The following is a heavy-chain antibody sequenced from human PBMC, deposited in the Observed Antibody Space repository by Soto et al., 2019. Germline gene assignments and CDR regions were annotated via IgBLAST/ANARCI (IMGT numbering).Heavy chain of an antibody. Sequence: QVHLLESGPGLVKPSQTLSLTCSVSGDSISTVDYFWAWIRQPPGQALEYIGYIYKSTTTYYNPSCESRVAISLDTSKSQFSLNVTSVTAAYTAVYFCARGRYCLTGRCFPNWFDSWGQGTLVTVSS. J-gene: IGHJ5*01. D-gene: IGHD2-15*01. CDR2: IYKSTTT. CDR3: ARGRYCLTGRCFPNWFDS. V-gene: IGHV4-30-4*01. CDR1: GDSISTVDYF.